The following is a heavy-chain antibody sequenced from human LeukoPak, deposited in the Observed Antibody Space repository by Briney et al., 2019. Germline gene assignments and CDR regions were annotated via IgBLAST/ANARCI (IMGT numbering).Heavy chain of an antibody. Sequence: PGGSLRLSCAASGFTFDDYAMHWVRQAPGKGLEWVSGISWNSGSIGYADSVKGRFTISRDNAKNSLYLRMNSLRAEDMALYYCAKASGYYALGDAFDIWGQGTMVTVSS. V-gene: IGHV3-9*03. J-gene: IGHJ3*02. CDR1: GFTFDDYA. CDR2: ISWNSGSI. CDR3: AKASGYYALGDAFDI. D-gene: IGHD3-22*01.